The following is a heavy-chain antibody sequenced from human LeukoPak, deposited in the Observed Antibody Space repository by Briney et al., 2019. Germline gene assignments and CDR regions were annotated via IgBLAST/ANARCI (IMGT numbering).Heavy chain of an antibody. V-gene: IGHV3-7*02. CDR2: IKQDGNER. J-gene: IGHJ4*02. D-gene: IGHD2-15*01. CDR1: GFTFGSGW. Sequence: GGSLRLACGASGFTFGSGWRSPVRQAPGKGLGRVDNIKQDGNERYYVDSVKGRFTISRDNAKNSLYLQMNSLRAEDTAVYYCASYCSGGSCLLDYWGQGTLVSVSS. CDR3: ASYCSGGSCLLDY.